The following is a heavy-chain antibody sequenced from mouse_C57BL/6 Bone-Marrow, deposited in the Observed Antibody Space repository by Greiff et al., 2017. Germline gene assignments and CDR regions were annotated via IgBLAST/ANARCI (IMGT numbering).Heavy chain of an antibody. CDR2: ISSGGSYT. J-gene: IGHJ4*01. CDR3: ARRTGTYYAMDY. V-gene: IGHV5-6*01. CDR1: GFTFSSYG. Sequence: EVQGVESGGDLVKPGGSLKLSCAASGFTFSSYGMSWVRPTPDKRLEWVATISSGGSYTYYPDSVKGRFTISRDNAKNTLYLQMSSLKSEDTAMYYCARRTGTYYAMDYWGQGTSVTVSS. D-gene: IGHD4-1*01.